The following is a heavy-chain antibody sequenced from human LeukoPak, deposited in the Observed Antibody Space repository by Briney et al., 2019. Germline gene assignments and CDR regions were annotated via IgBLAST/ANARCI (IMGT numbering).Heavy chain of an antibody. CDR1: GGTFSSYA. J-gene: IGHJ4*02. D-gene: IGHD5-18*01. V-gene: IGHV1-18*01. Sequence: ASVKVSCKASGGTFSSYAISWVRQAPGQGLEWMGWISAYNGNTNYAQKLQGRVTMTTDTSTSTAYMELRSLRSDDTAVYYCARDDGVTAMVRIDYWGQGTLVTVSS. CDR2: ISAYNGNT. CDR3: ARDDGVTAMVRIDY.